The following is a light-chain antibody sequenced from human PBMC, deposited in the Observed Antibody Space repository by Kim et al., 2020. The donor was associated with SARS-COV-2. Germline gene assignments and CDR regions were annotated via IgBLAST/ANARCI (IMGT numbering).Light chain of an antibody. CDR3: QAWDSTTVV. Sequence: SYELTQPPSVSVSPGQTASITCSGDKLGDKFACWYHQKPGQSPVLVIYEDNKRPSGIPERFSGSNSGNTATLTISETQAMDEADYYCQAWDSTTVVFGGGTQLTVL. V-gene: IGLV3-1*01. CDR1: KLGDKF. CDR2: EDN. J-gene: IGLJ2*01.